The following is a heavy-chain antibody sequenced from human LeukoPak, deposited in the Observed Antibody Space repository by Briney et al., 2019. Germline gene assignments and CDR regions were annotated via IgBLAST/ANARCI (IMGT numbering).Heavy chain of an antibody. D-gene: IGHD4-11*01. Sequence: GGSLRLSCAASGFTFDDYAMHWVRQAAGKGLEWVSGISWNSGSIGYADSVKGRSTISRDNAKNSLYLQMNSLRAEDTAVYYCARVTTQYITTDAFDIWGQGTMVTVSS. CDR1: GFTFDDYA. J-gene: IGHJ3*02. CDR2: ISWNSGSI. CDR3: ARVTTQYITTDAFDI. V-gene: IGHV3-9*01.